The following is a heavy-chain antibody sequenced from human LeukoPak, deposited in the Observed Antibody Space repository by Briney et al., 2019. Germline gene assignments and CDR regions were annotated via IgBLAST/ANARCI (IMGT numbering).Heavy chain of an antibody. J-gene: IGHJ6*02. Sequence: GESLKISCKGSGYSFTSYWIGWVRQMPGKCLEWMGIIYPGDSDTRYSPSFQGQVTISADKSISTAYLQWSSLKASDTAMYYCARCPLGYSSSCDGMDVWGQGTTVTVSS. V-gene: IGHV5-51*01. D-gene: IGHD6-13*01. CDR3: ARCPLGYSSSCDGMDV. CDR1: GYSFTSYW. CDR2: IYPGDSDT.